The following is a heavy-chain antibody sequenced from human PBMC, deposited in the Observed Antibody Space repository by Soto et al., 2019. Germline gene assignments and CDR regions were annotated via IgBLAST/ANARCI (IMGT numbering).Heavy chain of an antibody. CDR2: IYYSGGT. V-gene: IGHV4-39*01. J-gene: IGHJ3*02. CDR1: GGSISSSSYY. D-gene: IGHD3-3*01. Sequence: QLQLQESGPGLVKPSETLSLTCTVSGGSISSSSYYWGWIRQPPGKGLEWIGSIYYSGGTYYNPSLKSRVTISVDTSKNQFSLKLSSVTAADTAVYYCARPPDYDFWSGYPASDAFDIWGQGTMVTVSS. CDR3: ARPPDYDFWSGYPASDAFDI.